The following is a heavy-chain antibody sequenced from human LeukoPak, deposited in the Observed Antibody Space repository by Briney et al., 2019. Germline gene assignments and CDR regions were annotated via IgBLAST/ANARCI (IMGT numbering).Heavy chain of an antibody. Sequence: PGRSLRLSCAASGFTFSSYGMHWVRQAPGKGLEWVAVISYGGSNKYYADSVKGRFTISRDNSKNTPYLQMNSLRAEDTAVYYCAKDLLSIGPIDYWGQGTLVTVSS. CDR2: ISYGGSNK. CDR3: AKDLLSIGPIDY. V-gene: IGHV3-30*18. J-gene: IGHJ4*02. D-gene: IGHD5/OR15-5a*01. CDR1: GFTFSSYG.